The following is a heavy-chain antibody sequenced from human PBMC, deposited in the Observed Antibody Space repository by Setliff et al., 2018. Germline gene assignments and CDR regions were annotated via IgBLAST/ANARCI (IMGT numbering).Heavy chain of an antibody. CDR3: AGASKGLYCGSDCFYTFDS. V-gene: IGHV3-7*01. CDR2: INQDGSET. CDR1: GFTFSSYA. D-gene: IGHD2-21*02. J-gene: IGHJ4*02. Sequence: GGSLRLSCAASGFTFSSYAMSWVRQAPGKGLEWVANINQDGSETYYVDSLKGRFSVPRDNGKNSLYLQMSSLRAEDTAVYYCAGASKGLYCGSDCFYTFDSWGPGTLVTVSS.